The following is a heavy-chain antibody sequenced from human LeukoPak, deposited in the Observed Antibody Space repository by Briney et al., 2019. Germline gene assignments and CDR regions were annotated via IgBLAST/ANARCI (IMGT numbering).Heavy chain of an antibody. CDR1: GFTFSNAW. Sequence: GGSLRLSCAASGFTFSNAWMSWVRQAPGKGLEWVGRIKSKTDGGTTDYAAPVKGRFTISRDDSKNTLYLQMNSLKTEDIAVYYCTTDRAYSSGWFGSHYWGQGTLVTVSS. J-gene: IGHJ4*02. D-gene: IGHD6-19*01. CDR2: IKSKTDGGTT. CDR3: TTDRAYSSGWFGSHY. V-gene: IGHV3-15*01.